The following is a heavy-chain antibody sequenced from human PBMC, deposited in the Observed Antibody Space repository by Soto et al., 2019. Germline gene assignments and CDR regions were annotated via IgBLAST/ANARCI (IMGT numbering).Heavy chain of an antibody. CDR2: INHSGST. Sequence: LSLTCAVYGGSFSGYYWSWIRQPPGKGLEWIGEINHSGSTNYNPSLKSRVTISVDTSKNQFSLKLSSVTAADTAVYYCARGHWCSMVRGPRDFDLWSRGTLVPVSS. D-gene: IGHD3-10*01. CDR3: ARGHWCSMVRGPRDFDL. V-gene: IGHV4-34*01. J-gene: IGHJ2*01. CDR1: GGSFSGYY.